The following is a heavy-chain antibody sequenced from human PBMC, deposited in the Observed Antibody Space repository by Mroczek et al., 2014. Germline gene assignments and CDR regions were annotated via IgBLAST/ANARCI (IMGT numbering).Heavy chain of an antibody. V-gene: IGHV4-61*02. CDR1: GGSISSGSYY. Sequence: VQLVESGPGLVKPSQTLSLTCTVSGGSISSGSYYWSWIRQPAGKGLEWIGRIYTSGSTNYNPSLKSRVTISVDTSKNQFSLKLSSVTAADTAVYYCARDTIFAHYGMDVWGQGTTVTVSS. J-gene: IGHJ6*02. D-gene: IGHD3-3*01. CDR2: IYTSGST. CDR3: ARDTIFAHYGMDV.